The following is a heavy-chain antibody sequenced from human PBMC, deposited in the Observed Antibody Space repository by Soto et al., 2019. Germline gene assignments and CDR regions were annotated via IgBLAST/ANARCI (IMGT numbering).Heavy chain of an antibody. CDR1: SGSISSSNW. Sequence: PSETLSLTCAVSSGSISSSNWWSWVRQPPGKGLEWIGYIYYSGSTYYNPSLKSRVTISVDTSKNQFSLKLSSVTAADTAVYYCARRSTVYYDSSGYPYYYGMDVWGQGTTVTAP. V-gene: IGHV4-4*02. J-gene: IGHJ6*02. CDR3: ARRSTVYYDSSGYPYYYGMDV. D-gene: IGHD3-22*01. CDR2: IYYSGST.